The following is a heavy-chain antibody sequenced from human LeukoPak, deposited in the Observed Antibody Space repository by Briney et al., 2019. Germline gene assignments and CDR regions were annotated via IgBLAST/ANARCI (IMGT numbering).Heavy chain of an antibody. D-gene: IGHD1-26*01. CDR2: IYYSGST. V-gene: IGHV4-31*03. Sequence: SQTLSLTCTVSGGSISSGGYYWSWIRQHPGKGLEWIGYIYYSGSTYYNPSLKSRVTISVDTSKNQFSLKLSSVTAADTAMYYCARDRSGSCYAAFDIWGQGTMVTVSS. CDR3: ARDRSGSCYAAFDI. J-gene: IGHJ3*02. CDR1: GGSISSGGYY.